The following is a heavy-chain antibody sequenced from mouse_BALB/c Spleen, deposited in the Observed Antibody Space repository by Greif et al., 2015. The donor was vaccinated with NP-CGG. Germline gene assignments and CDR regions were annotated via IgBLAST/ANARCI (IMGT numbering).Heavy chain of an antibody. D-gene: IGHD3-1*01. CDR1: GYSITSDYA. Sequence: EVQGVESGPGLVKPSQSLSLTCTVTGYSITSDYAWNWIRQFPGNKLEWMGYISYSGSTSYNPSLKSRISITRDTSKNQFFLQLNSVTTEDTATYYCARGWQLGTWFAYWGQGTLVTVSA. V-gene: IGHV3-2*02. CDR2: ISYSGST. CDR3: ARGWQLGTWFAY. J-gene: IGHJ3*01.